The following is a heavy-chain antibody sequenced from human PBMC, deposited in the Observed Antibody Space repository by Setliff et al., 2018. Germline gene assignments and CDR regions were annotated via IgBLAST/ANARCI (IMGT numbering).Heavy chain of an antibody. V-gene: IGHV1-69*06. J-gene: IGHJ4*02. Sequence: VSCKASGGTFSSYAISWVRQAPGQGLEWIGAIIPIFGTPNYAQNFQDRVTITADISTTTVFMEMSSLRSDDTAVYYCARDGAYCSGGSCYSFDYWGPGTPVTVS. CDR1: GGTFSSYA. D-gene: IGHD2-15*01. CDR2: IIPIFGTP. CDR3: ARDGAYCSGGSCYSFDY.